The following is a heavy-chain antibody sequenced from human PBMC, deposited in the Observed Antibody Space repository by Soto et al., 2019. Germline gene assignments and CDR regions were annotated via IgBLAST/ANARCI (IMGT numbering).Heavy chain of an antibody. D-gene: IGHD3-9*01. CDR1: GFTFSSYA. CDR3: AKIAADYDILTGYYQQNYGMDV. Sequence: GGSLRLSCAASGFTFSSYAMSWVRQAPGKGLEWVSAISGSGGSTYYADSVKGRFTISRDNSKNTLYLQMNSLRAEDTAVYYCAKIAADYDILTGYYQQNYGMDVWGQGTTVTVSS. CDR2: ISGSGGST. J-gene: IGHJ6*02. V-gene: IGHV3-23*01.